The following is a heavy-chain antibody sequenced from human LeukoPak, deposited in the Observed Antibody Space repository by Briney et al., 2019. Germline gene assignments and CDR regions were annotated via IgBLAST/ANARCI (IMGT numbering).Heavy chain of an antibody. Sequence: SETLSLTCAVYGGSFSGYYWSWIRQPPGKGLEWIGEINHSGSTNYNPSLKSRVTISVDTSKNQFSLKLSSVTAADTAVYHCANLRPFDYWGQGTLVTVSS. CDR2: INHSGST. CDR1: GGSFSGYY. J-gene: IGHJ4*02. CDR3: ANLRPFDY. V-gene: IGHV4-34*01.